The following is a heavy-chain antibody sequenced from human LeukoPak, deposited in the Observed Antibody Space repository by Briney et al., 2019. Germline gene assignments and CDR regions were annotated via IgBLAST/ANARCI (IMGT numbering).Heavy chain of an antibody. D-gene: IGHD6-19*01. V-gene: IGHV3-15*01. CDR2: ITSKTDGGTT. Sequence: GGSLRLSCAASGFTFTNARMSWVRQAPGKGLEWVGRITSKTDGGTTDYAAPVKGRFTISRDDSENTLYLQMNSLKTEDTAVYYCTTGGSGWSLGYWGQGTLVTVSS. CDR1: GFTFTNAR. J-gene: IGHJ4*02. CDR3: TTGGSGWSLGY.